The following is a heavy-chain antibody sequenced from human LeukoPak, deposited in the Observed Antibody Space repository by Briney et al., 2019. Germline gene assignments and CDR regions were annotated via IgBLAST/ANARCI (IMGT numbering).Heavy chain of an antibody. Sequence: SETLSPTCTVSGGSISSSSYYWGWIRQPPGKGLEWIGSIYYSGSTYYNPSLKSRVTISVDTSKNQFSLKLSSVTAADTAVYYCVRDTPGGSYGDYDYWGQGTLVTVSS. J-gene: IGHJ4*02. CDR2: IYYSGST. D-gene: IGHD4-17*01. V-gene: IGHV4-39*07. CDR3: VRDTPGGSYGDYDY. CDR1: GGSISSSSYY.